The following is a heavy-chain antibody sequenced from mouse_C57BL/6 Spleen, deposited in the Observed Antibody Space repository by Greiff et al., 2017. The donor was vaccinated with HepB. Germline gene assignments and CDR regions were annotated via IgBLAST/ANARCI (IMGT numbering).Heavy chain of an antibody. Sequence: VQLQESGAELVRPGASVTLSCKASGYTFTDYEMHWVKQTPVHGLEWIGAIDPETGGTAYNQKFKGKAILTADKSSSTAYMELRSLTSEDSAVYYCTTGYAMDYWGQGTSVTVAS. CDR2: IDPETGGT. CDR1: GYTFTDYE. V-gene: IGHV1-15*01. J-gene: IGHJ4*01. CDR3: TTGYAMDY.